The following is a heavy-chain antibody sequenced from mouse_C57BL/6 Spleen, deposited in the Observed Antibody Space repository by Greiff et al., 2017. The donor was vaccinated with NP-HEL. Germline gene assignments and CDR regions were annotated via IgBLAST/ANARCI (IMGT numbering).Heavy chain of an antibody. V-gene: IGHV1-50*01. CDR1: GYTFTSYW. D-gene: IGHD1-1*01. Sequence: QVQLQQPGAELVKPGASVKLSCKASGYTFTSYWMQWVKQRPGQGLEWIGEIDPSDSYTNYNQKVKGKATLTVDTSSSTAYMQLSSLTSEDSAVYYCARGVVATEAMDYWGQGTSVTVSS. CDR2: IDPSDSYT. CDR3: ARGVVATEAMDY. J-gene: IGHJ4*01.